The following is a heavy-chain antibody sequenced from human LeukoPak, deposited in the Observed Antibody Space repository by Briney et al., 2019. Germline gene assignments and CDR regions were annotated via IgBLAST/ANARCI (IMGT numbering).Heavy chain of an antibody. CDR3: AREEEQMARGLDP. Sequence: SETLSLTCTVSGASISTYYWSWIRQPAGRGLEWLGRIYTSRSTNYNPSLKSRVTMSVDTSKNHFSLKLSSVTAADTAVYYCAREEEQMARGLDPWGQGALVTVSS. D-gene: IGHD5-24*01. CDR2: IYTSRST. CDR1: GASISTYY. V-gene: IGHV4-4*07. J-gene: IGHJ5*02.